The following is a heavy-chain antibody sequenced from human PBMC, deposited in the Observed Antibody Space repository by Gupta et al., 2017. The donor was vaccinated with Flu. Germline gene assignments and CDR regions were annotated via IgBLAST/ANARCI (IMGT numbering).Heavy chain of an antibody. CDR2: ISWNSGSI. Sequence: EVQLVESGGGLVQPGRSLRLSCAASGFTFDDYAMHWVRQAPGKGLEWVSGISWNSGSIGYADSVKRRFTIARDNAKNSLYLQMNSLRAEDTDLYYCAKDLRWGYYYYGMDVWGQGTTVTVSS. CDR3: AKDLRWGYYYYGMDV. CDR1: GFTFDDYA. D-gene: IGHD4-23*01. J-gene: IGHJ6*02. V-gene: IGHV3-9*01.